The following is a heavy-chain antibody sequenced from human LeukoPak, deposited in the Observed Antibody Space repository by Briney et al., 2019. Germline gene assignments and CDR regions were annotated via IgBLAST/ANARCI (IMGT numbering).Heavy chain of an antibody. D-gene: IGHD3-22*01. CDR1: GYSFTSYW. J-gene: IGHJ5*02. V-gene: IGHV5-51*01. CDR3: ARLGPLDSSGYYYFDP. CDR2: IYPGDSDT. Sequence: GESLKISCKGSGYSFTSYWIGWVRQMPGKGLEWMGIIYPGDSDTRYSPSFQGQVTISADKSISTAYLQWSSLKASDTAMYYCARLGPLDSSGYYYFDPWGQGTRVTVSS.